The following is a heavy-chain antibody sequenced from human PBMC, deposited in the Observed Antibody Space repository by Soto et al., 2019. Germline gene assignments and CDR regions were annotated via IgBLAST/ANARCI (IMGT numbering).Heavy chain of an antibody. D-gene: IGHD3-10*01. CDR1: GGSISSYY. CDR2: IYYSGST. J-gene: IGHJ5*02. CDR3: ARHWDTMVRRVIITYRWFDP. Sequence: SETLSLTCTVSGGSISSYYWSWIRQPPGKGLEWIGYIYYSGSTNYNSSLKSRVTISADTSKNQFSLKLNSMSAADTAVYYCARHWDTMVRRVIITYRWFDPWGQGTLVTVSS. V-gene: IGHV4-59*08.